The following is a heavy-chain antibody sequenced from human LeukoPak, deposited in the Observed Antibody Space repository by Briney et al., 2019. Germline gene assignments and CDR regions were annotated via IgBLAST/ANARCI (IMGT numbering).Heavy chain of an antibody. CDR3: ARLWGYSYGPFDY. D-gene: IGHD5-18*01. CDR1: GYIFTKYW. V-gene: IGHV5-51*01. Sequence: GASLQISCQGSGYIFTKYWIGWVRQLPGKGLEWMGIIYPGDSDTRYSPSFQGQVTISADKSISTAYLQWSSLKASDTAMYYCARLWGYSYGPFDYWGQGTLVTVSS. J-gene: IGHJ4*02. CDR2: IYPGDSDT.